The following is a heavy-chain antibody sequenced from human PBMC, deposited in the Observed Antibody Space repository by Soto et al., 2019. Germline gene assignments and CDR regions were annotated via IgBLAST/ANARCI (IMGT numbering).Heavy chain of an antibody. CDR3: ARYHYYDTGWFAP. V-gene: IGHV4-39*01. CDR2: VFSSGTT. D-gene: IGHD3-22*01. CDR1: GGSIGSSTQY. J-gene: IGHJ5*02. Sequence: PSEALSLTCTVSGGSIGSSTQYWGWIRQPPGQGLEWIGNVFSSGTTYYNPSLKSRVTISVDTSKNQFSLKLSSVTAADSAIYYCARYHYYDTGWFAPWGQGTLVTVSS.